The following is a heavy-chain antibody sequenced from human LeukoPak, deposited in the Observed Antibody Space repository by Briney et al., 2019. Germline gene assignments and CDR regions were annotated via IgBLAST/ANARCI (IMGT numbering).Heavy chain of an antibody. D-gene: IGHD3-16*02. V-gene: IGHV3-21*01. J-gene: IGHJ5*02. CDR1: GFTFSSYS. CDR3: AREGWGHDYVWGSYRLNWFDP. Sequence: GGSLRLSCAASGFTFSSYSMNWVRQAPGKGLEWVSSISSSSSYIYYADSVKGRFTISRDNAKNSLYLQMNSLRAEDTAVYYCAREGWGHDYVWGSYRLNWFDPWGQGTLVTVSS. CDR2: ISSSSSYI.